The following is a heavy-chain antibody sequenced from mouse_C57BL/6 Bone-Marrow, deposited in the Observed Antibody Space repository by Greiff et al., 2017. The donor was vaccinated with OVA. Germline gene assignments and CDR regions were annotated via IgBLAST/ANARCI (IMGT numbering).Heavy chain of an antibody. J-gene: IGHJ4*01. D-gene: IGHD1-1*01. CDR1: GFSLNTSNMG. CDR3: ARRWSYGTRGDYAMDY. V-gene: IGHV8-12*01. Sequence: QVTLKESGPGILQSSQTLSLTCSFSGFSLNTSNMGVSWIRQPSGKGLEWLAHIYWDDDKRYHPPLKSRLTISKHTSRNQVFLKITSVDTADTATYYCARRWSYGTRGDYAMDYWGQGTSVTVSS. CDR2: IYWDDDK.